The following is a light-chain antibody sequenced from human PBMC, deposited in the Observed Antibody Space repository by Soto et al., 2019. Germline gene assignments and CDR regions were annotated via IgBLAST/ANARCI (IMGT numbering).Light chain of an antibody. CDR1: TSNIGSNY. CDR2: WNS. J-gene: IGLJ2*01. CDR3: AAWDDSLSGVV. Sequence: QSVLTQTPSASGTPGQRVTISCSGTTSNIGSNYVYWYQHLPGTAPKLLIYWNSQRPSGVPDRFSGSTSGTSASLAISGLRSEDEADYYCAAWDDSLSGVVFGGGTKLTVL. V-gene: IGLV1-47*01.